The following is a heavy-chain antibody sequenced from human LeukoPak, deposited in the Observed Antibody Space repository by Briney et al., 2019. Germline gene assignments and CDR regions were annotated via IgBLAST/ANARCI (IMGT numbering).Heavy chain of an antibody. D-gene: IGHD2-2*01. CDR3: ARADCSGSTCYLRRSWFDP. J-gene: IGHJ5*02. CDR1: GFTFSSFD. CDR2: ISTSSRYI. V-gene: IGHV3-21*01. Sequence: KPGGSLILSCAASGFTFSSFDMNWVRQAPGKGLEWVSSISTSSRYIYYRDSVKGRFTISRDDAKNSLYLQMNSLRVEDTAVYYCARADCSGSTCYLRRSWFDPWGQGTLVTVSS.